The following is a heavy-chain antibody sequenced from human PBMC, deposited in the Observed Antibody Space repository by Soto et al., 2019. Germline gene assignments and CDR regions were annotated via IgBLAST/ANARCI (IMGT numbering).Heavy chain of an antibody. J-gene: IGHJ4*02. V-gene: IGHV3-23*01. D-gene: IGHD3-22*01. Sequence: PGGSLRLSGAASGLTFSSYALSWVRQAPGKGLDWVSVISGSGGSTYYADSVKGRFTISMDNSKNTLYLQMNSLRVEDTAVYYCAKGPYTYLYDSSGYNWALGTLVTVSS. CDR2: ISGSGGST. CDR1: GLTFSSYA. CDR3: AKGPYTYLYDSSGYN.